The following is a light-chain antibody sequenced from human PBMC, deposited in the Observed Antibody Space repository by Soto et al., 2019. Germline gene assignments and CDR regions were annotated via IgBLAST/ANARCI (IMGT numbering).Light chain of an antibody. CDR2: GAS. V-gene: IGKV3-15*01. CDR3: QQFYNCPRP. CDR1: QSVSSN. Sequence: DMVITQSAGTLSVSPGERATLSCRASQSVSSNLAWYQQKPGQAPRLLIYGASTRATGIPARFSGSGSETDFTLTISSLQSKDFAVYYGQQFYNCPRPFGQGTKV. J-gene: IGKJ1*01.